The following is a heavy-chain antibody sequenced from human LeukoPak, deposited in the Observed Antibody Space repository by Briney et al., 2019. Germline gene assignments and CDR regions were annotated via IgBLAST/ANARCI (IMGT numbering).Heavy chain of an antibody. D-gene: IGHD2-8*01. V-gene: IGHV3-66*01. CDR1: GFILTNNY. J-gene: IGHJ4*02. CDR2: VYSGGST. Sequence: GGSLRLSCTASGFILTNNYINSVRQAPGKGLEWVSLVYSGGSTYYADSVKGRFTISRDNSKNMVYLQMNSLRAEDTAMYYCARDPPAVLIDTYGWGQGTLVTVSS. CDR3: ARDPPAVLIDTYG.